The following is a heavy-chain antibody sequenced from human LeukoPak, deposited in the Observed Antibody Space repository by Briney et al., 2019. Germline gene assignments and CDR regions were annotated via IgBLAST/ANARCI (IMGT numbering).Heavy chain of an antibody. CDR3: ARSAGRASGYYPPYYYYYMDV. Sequence: PSETLSLTCTVSGDSISSSSYYWGWIRQPPGKGLEWIGSIYYSGSTYYNPSLKSRVTISVDTSKNQFSLKLSSVTAADTAVYYCARSAGRASGYYPPYYYYYMDVWGKGTTVTVSS. V-gene: IGHV4-39*07. CDR1: GDSISSSSYY. J-gene: IGHJ6*03. CDR2: IYYSGST. D-gene: IGHD3-22*01.